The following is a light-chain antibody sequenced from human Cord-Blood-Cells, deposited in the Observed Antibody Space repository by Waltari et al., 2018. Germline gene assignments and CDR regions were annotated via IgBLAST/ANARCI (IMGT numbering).Light chain of an antibody. CDR2: DVS. CDR3: SSYTISSTWV. V-gene: IGLV2-14*01. CDR1: SRDVGGYNY. Sequence: QSALTQHASVSGSPGQSITIYCTGTSRDVGGYNYVSWYQQHPGKAPKLMIYDVSKRPSGVSTRFSGSKSGNTASLTISGLHAEDEADYYCSSYTISSTWVFGGGTTLTVL. J-gene: IGLJ3*02.